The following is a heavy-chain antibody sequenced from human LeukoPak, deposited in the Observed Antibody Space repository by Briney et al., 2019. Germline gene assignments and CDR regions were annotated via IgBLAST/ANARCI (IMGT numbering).Heavy chain of an antibody. D-gene: IGHD7-27*01. CDR3: ARAERTGRFDY. Sequence: AGGSLRLSCAASGFTFSSYEMNWVRQAPGKGLEWVSYISSSGSTIYYADSVKGRFTISRDNAKNSLYLQMNSLRAEDTAVYYCARAERTGRFDYWGQGTLVTVSS. CDR2: ISSSGSTI. V-gene: IGHV3-48*03. CDR1: GFTFSSYE. J-gene: IGHJ4*02.